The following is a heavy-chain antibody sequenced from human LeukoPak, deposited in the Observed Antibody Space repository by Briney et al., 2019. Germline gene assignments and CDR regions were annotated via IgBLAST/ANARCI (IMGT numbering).Heavy chain of an antibody. CDR2: IIPIFGTA. CDR1: GGTFSSYA. V-gene: IGHV1-69*05. Sequence: SVKVSCKASGGTFSSYAISWVRQAPGQGLEWMGGIIPIFGTANYAQKFQGRVTMTRDTSISTAYVELSRLRSDDTAVYYCARREGDYVWGSYRSWDYWGQGTLVTVSS. D-gene: IGHD3-16*02. CDR3: ARREGDYVWGSYRSWDY. J-gene: IGHJ4*02.